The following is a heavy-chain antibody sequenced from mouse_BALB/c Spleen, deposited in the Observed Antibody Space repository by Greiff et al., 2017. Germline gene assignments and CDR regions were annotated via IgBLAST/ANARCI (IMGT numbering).Heavy chain of an antibody. Sequence: EVMLVESGGGLVQPGGSLRLSCATSGFTFTDYYMSWVRQPPGKALEWLGFIRNKANGYTTEYSASVKGRFTISRDNSQSILYLQMNTLRAEDSATYYCARDGDYWFAYWGQGTLVTVSA. CDR3: ARDGDYWFAY. V-gene: IGHV7-3*02. CDR2: IRNKANGYTT. CDR1: GFTFTDYY. D-gene: IGHD2-4*01. J-gene: IGHJ3*01.